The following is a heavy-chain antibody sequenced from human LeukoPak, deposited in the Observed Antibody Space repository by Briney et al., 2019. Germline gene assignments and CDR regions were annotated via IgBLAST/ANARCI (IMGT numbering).Heavy chain of an antibody. D-gene: IGHD3-16*01. CDR1: GGSLHNYY. Sequence: SETLSLTCTVSGGSLHNYYWSWIRQPPGKGLEWIGYIDYSGSTNYNPSLKSRVTISVDTSQNQFCLKLSSVTAADTAVYYCARDRALGSGKYYFDYWGQGTLVTVSA. CDR3: ARDRALGSGKYYFDY. J-gene: IGHJ4*02. CDR2: IDYSGST. V-gene: IGHV4-59*01.